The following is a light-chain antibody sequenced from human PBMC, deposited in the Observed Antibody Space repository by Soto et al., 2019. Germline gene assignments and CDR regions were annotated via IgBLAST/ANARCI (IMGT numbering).Light chain of an antibody. V-gene: IGKV1-5*03. J-gene: IGKJ1*01. CDR1: RSIGNW. Sequence: DIPMTQSPSTLSASVGDRVTITCRASRSIGNWLAWYQQKPGKAPKLLIYKASTLETGVPSRFSGSGSGTEFTLTISSLQPDDFATYYCQQYNSTFGQGTKVEIK. CDR2: KAS. CDR3: QQYNST.